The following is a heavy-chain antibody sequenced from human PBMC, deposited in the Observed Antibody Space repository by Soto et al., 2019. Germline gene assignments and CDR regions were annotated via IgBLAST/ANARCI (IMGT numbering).Heavy chain of an antibody. CDR3: AMGPIGRTVPKL. CDR1: GFTVSSNY. D-gene: IGHD2-15*01. CDR2: IYSGGST. J-gene: IGHJ3*01. Sequence: PGGSLRLTCAASGFTVSSNYMSWVRQAPGKGLEWVSVIYSGGSTYYADSVKGRFTISRDNSKNTLYLQMNSLRAEDTAVYYCAMGPIGRTVPKLWGQGTMVTVSS. V-gene: IGHV3-66*01.